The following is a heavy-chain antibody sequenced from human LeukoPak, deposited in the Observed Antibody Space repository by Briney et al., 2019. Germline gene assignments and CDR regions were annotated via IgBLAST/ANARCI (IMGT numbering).Heavy chain of an antibody. V-gene: IGHV1-46*01. D-gene: IGHD3-9*01. Sequence: ASVKVSCKASGYTFTSYYMHWVRQAPGQGLEWMGIINPSGGSTSYAQKFQGRVTMTRDTSTSTVYMELSSLRSEDTAVYYCARGAYYVILTGYPEEFDYWGQGTLVTVSS. J-gene: IGHJ4*02. CDR1: GYTFTSYY. CDR2: INPSGGST. CDR3: ARGAYYVILTGYPEEFDY.